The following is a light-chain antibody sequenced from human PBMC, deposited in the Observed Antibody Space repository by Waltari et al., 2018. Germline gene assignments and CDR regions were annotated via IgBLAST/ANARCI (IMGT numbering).Light chain of an antibody. V-gene: IGLV2-14*03. CDR1: SSDVGGYAY. CDR3: SSYTSSNTMV. J-gene: IGLJ3*02. CDR2: DVS. Sequence: QSALTQPASVSGSPEQSITISCTGTSSDVGGYAYVSWYQQHPGKAPKLLIYDVSYRPSGVSIRFSGSKSGNTASLTISGLQPEDEGDYYCSSYTSSNTMVFGGGTKLTV.